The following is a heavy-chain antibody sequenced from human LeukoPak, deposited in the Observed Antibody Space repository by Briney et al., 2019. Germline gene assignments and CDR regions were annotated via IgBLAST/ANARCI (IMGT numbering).Heavy chain of an antibody. V-gene: IGHV4-59*01. Sequence: SETLSLTCTVSGGSISSYYWTWIRQAPGKGLECIGYIYYSGITNYNPSLKSRVTMSVDTPTNQFSLKLSSVTAADTAVYYCASPSASYYGAYYFDFWGQGSLVTVSS. CDR3: ASPSASYYGAYYFDF. CDR1: GGSISSYY. D-gene: IGHD1-26*01. J-gene: IGHJ4*02. CDR2: IYYSGIT.